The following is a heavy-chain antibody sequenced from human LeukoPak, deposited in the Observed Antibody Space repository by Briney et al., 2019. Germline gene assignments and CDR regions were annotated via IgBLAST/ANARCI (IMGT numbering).Heavy chain of an antibody. V-gene: IGHV3-23*01. CDR2: ISGSGGST. Sequence: QSGGSLRLSCAASGFTFSSYWMSWVRQAPGKGLEWVSAISGSGGSTYYADSVKGRFTISRDNSKNTLYLQMNSLRAEDTAVYYCAKTLGLYCSSTSCCLSYWGQGTLVTVSS. CDR3: AKTLGLYCSSTSCCLSY. CDR1: GFTFSSYW. J-gene: IGHJ4*02. D-gene: IGHD2-2*01.